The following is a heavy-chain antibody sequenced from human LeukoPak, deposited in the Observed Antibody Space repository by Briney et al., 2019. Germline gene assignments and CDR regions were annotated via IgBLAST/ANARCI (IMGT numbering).Heavy chain of an antibody. Sequence: PSETLSLTCSVSGGSISRSSYYWTWIRQSPGRGLEWIGNTYYSGSTLYNPSLKSRVTISVDTSKNQFSLRLTSVTAADTAVYYCARPRGDLWSGYDSWGQGVLVTVSP. V-gene: IGHV4-39*01. CDR3: ARPRGDLWSGYDS. D-gene: IGHD3-3*01. CDR2: TYYSGST. J-gene: IGHJ4*02. CDR1: GGSISRSSYY.